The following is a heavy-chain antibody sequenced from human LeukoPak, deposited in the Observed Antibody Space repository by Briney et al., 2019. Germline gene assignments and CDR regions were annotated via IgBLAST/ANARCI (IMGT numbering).Heavy chain of an antibody. Sequence: PSETLSLTCAVSGGSFSGFRWHWIRQPPGKGPEWIGEINHSGGTTYNPSLKSRVTISVDTSKIQFSLNLTSVTAADTAVYYCARGTQLAPNGVGFDYWGQGTLVTVSS. CDR2: INHSGGT. CDR1: GGSFSGFR. D-gene: IGHD6-13*01. J-gene: IGHJ4*02. CDR3: ARGTQLAPNGVGFDY. V-gene: IGHV4-34*01.